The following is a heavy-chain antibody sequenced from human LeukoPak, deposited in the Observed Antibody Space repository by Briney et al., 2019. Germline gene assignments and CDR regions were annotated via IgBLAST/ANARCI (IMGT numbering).Heavy chain of an antibody. V-gene: IGHV3-9*01. CDR1: GFTFDDYA. CDR2: ISWNSGSI. Sequence: GGSLRLSCAASGFTFDDYAMHWVRQAPGKGLEWVSGISWNSGSIGYADSVKGRFTISRDNAKNSLYLQMSSLRAEDTALYYCAKQDYSFSFDYWGQGTLVTVSS. J-gene: IGHJ4*02. D-gene: IGHD2-15*01. CDR3: AKQDYSFSFDY.